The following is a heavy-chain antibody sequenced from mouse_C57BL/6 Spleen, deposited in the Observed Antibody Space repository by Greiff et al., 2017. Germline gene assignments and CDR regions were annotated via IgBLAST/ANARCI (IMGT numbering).Heavy chain of an antibody. Sequence: ESGPGLVKPSQSLSLTCSVTGYSITSGYYWNWIRQFPGNKLEWMGYISYDGSNNYNPSLKNRISITRDTSKNQFFLKLNSVTTEDTATYYCARGPIYYDYDRAWFAYWGQGTQVTVSA. CDR2: ISYDGSN. CDR1: GYSITSGYY. CDR3: ARGPIYYDYDRAWFAY. V-gene: IGHV3-6*01. J-gene: IGHJ3*01. D-gene: IGHD2-4*01.